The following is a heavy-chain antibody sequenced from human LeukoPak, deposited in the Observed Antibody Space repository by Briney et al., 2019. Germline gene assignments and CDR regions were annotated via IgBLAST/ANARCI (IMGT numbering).Heavy chain of an antibody. CDR1: GGSVSSGSCF. V-gene: IGHV4-61*01. CDR2: IHYSGST. D-gene: IGHD4-17*01. Sequence: SETLSLTCTVSGGSVSSGSCFWSWIRQPPGKGLEWIGYIHYSGSTNYNPSLESRVTISVDTSKNQFSLKLSSVTAADTAVYYCASTVTTLWYGMDVWGQGTTVTVSS. CDR3: ASTVTTLWYGMDV. J-gene: IGHJ6*02.